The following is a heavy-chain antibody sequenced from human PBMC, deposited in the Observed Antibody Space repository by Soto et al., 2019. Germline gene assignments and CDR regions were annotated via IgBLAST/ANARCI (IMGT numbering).Heavy chain of an antibody. CDR1: GFTFSNAW. V-gene: IGHV3-15*01. CDR3: TTDQEVTPHYDYYGMDV. Sequence: GGSLRLSCAASGFTFSNAWMSWVRQAPGKGLEWVGRIKSKTDGGTTDYAAPVKGRFTISREDSKNTLYLQMNSLKTEDTAVYYCTTDQEVTPHYDYYGMDVWGQGTTVTRLL. D-gene: IGHD2-21*02. CDR2: IKSKTDGGTT. J-gene: IGHJ6*02.